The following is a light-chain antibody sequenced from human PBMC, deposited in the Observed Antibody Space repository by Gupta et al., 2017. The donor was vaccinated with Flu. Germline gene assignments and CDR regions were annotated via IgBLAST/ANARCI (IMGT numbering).Light chain of an antibody. V-gene: IGKV3-15*01. CDR3: QHYRHWPL. CDR2: GAS. Sequence: RKPGQPPRLIIYGASNRAAGVPARFSGSGSGTDFTLTSSSLQSEDSAIYDWQHYRHWPLFGQGTRLEVK. J-gene: IGKJ2*01.